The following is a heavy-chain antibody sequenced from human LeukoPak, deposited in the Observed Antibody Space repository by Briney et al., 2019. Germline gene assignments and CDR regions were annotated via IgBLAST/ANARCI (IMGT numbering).Heavy chain of an antibody. D-gene: IGHD3-22*01. CDR1: GYRFTSYW. Sequence: LQISCKGSGYRFTSYWIGWVRQMPGKGLGWMGIIFPGDSDTRYSPSFQGQVTISADKSISTAYLQWSSLKASDTAMYYSAAFCITMIVVVIKMDYFDYWGQGTLVTVSS. J-gene: IGHJ4*02. CDR2: IFPGDSDT. CDR3: AAFCITMIVVVIKMDYFDY. V-gene: IGHV5-51*01.